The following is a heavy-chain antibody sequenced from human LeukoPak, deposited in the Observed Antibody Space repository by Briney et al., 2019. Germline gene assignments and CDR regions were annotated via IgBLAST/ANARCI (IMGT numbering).Heavy chain of an antibody. J-gene: IGHJ6*02. D-gene: IGHD2-2*01. CDR2: ISAYNGNT. Sequence: ASVKVSCKASGYTFTSYGISWVRQAPGQGLEWMGVISAYNGNTNYAQKLQVRVTMTTDTSTSTAYMELRSLRSDDTAVYYCARDPLIYCSSTSCHGYYYGMDVWGQGTTVTVSS. CDR1: GYTFTSYG. V-gene: IGHV1-18*01. CDR3: ARDPLIYCSSTSCHGYYYGMDV.